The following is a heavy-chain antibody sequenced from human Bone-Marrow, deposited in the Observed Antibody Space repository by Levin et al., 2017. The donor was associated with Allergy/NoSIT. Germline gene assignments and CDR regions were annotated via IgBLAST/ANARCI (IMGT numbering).Heavy chain of an antibody. CDR1: GFTFSSYA. CDR3: AKGQIQLWLGVDY. CDR2: ITDGGGRT. V-gene: IGHV3-23*01. Sequence: GGSLRLSCAASGFTFSSYAMSWVRQAPGKGLEWISAITDGGGRTYYADSVKGRFTISRDNSKNTLSLQMHSLGAEDTAVYYCAKGQIQLWLGVDYWGQGTLVTVSS. J-gene: IGHJ4*02. D-gene: IGHD5-18*01.